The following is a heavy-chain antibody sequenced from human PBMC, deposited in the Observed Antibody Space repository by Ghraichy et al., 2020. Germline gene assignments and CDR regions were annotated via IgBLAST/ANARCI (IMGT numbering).Heavy chain of an antibody. Sequence: GGSLRLSCAASGFSLDDYAMHWVRQAPGKGLEWVSGISWNSGDVGYADSVKGRFIISRDNAKNSLFLQMNSLRAEDTALYYCAKEMGADYYDSSGYYPFDYWGQGTLVTVSS. D-gene: IGHD3-22*01. V-gene: IGHV3-9*01. CDR1: GFSLDDYA. CDR2: ISWNSGDV. J-gene: IGHJ4*02. CDR3: AKEMGADYYDSSGYYPFDY.